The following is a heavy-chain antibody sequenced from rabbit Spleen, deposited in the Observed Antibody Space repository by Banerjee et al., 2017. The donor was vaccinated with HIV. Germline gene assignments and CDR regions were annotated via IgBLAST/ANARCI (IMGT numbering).Heavy chain of an antibody. D-gene: IGHD5-1*01. V-gene: IGHV1S45*01. J-gene: IGHJ6*01. CDR1: GIDFSSYYY. CDR2: IDTGYSNT. Sequence: QEQLVESGGGLVQPEGSLTLTCKASGIDFSSYYYMCWVRQAPGKGLEWIGCIDTGYSNTYYATWAKGRFTISKTSSTAVTLQMTSLTAADTATYFCARGPSGAGDGSDLWGPGTLVTVS. CDR3: ARGPSGAGDGSDL.